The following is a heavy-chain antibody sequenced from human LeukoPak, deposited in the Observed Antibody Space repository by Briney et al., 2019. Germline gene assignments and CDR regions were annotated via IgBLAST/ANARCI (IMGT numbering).Heavy chain of an antibody. D-gene: IGHD5-18*01. CDR2: IIPIFGTA. CDR3: AREKGYSYGYRYYFDY. CDR1: GGTFSSYA. Sequence: GASVKVSCKASGGTFSSYAISWVRQAPGQGLEWMGGIIPIFGTANYAQKFQGRVTITADESTSTAYMELSSLRSEDTAVYYCAREKGYSYGYRYYFDYWGQGTLVTVSS. V-gene: IGHV1-69*13. J-gene: IGHJ4*02.